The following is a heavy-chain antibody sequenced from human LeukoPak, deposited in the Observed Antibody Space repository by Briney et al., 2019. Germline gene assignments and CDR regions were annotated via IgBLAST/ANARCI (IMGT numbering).Heavy chain of an antibody. CDR2: ISSSGSTI. D-gene: IGHD5-18*01. J-gene: IGHJ4*02. CDR3: AIVRGVYSYGHPYYFDY. V-gene: IGHV3-48*03. CDR1: GFTFSSYE. Sequence: PEGSLRLSCAASGFTFSSYEMNWVRQAPGKGLEWVSYISSSGSTIYYADSVKGRFTISRDNAKNSLYLQMNSLRAEDTGVYYCAIVRGVYSYGHPYYFDYWGQGTLVTVSS.